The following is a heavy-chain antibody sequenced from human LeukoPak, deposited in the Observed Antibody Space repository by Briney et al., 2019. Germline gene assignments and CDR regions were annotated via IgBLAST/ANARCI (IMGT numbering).Heavy chain of an antibody. CDR2: LYYSGNT. CDR3: ARRHVEYSSSSDPYYFDY. J-gene: IGHJ4*02. D-gene: IGHD6-6*01. Sequence: SETLSPTCTVSGGSISSYYWTWIRQPPGKALEWIGSLYYSGNTNYNPSLKTRVTISVDPSKNQFSLRLSSVTAADTAVYYCARRHVEYSSSSDPYYFDYWGQGTLVTVSS. CDR1: GGSISSYY. V-gene: IGHV4-59*01.